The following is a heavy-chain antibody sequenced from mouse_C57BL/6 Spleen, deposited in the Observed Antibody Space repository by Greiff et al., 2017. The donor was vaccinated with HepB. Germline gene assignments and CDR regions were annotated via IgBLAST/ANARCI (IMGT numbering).Heavy chain of an antibody. Sequence: VQLQQSGAELVMPGASVKLSCKASGYTFTSYWMHWVKQRPGQGLEWIGEIDPSDSYTNYNQKFKGKSTLTVDKSSSTAYMQLSSLTSEDSAVYYCAANYYGSSTWFAYWGQGTLVTVSA. CDR1: GYTFTSYW. J-gene: IGHJ3*01. CDR3: AANYYGSSTWFAY. D-gene: IGHD1-1*01. CDR2: IDPSDSYT. V-gene: IGHV1-69*01.